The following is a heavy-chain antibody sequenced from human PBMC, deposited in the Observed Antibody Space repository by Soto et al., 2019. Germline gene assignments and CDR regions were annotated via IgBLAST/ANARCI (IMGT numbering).Heavy chain of an antibody. V-gene: IGHV3-30*18. CDR2: ISYDGSNK. CDR3: AKGVVTGDYYYSYMDV. J-gene: IGHJ6*03. D-gene: IGHD3-10*01. CDR1: GFTFSSYG. Sequence: QVQLVESGGGVVQPGRSLRLSCAASGFTFSSYGMHWVRQAPGKGLEWVAVISYDGSNKYYADSVKGRFTISRDNSKNRMYLQIGSLIVKDTAVYYCAKGVVTGDYYYSYMDVWGKGPTVTVSS.